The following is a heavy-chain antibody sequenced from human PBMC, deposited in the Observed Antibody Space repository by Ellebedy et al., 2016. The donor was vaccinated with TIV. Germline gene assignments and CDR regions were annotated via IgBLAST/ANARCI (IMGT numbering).Heavy chain of an antibody. Sequence: GESLKISCAASGFTFTSYAIHWIRQAPGKGLEWVAAISYNGRNTYYADFVKGRFTVSRDNFNYTLYLQMNSLRAEDTSIYHCAKDGHPFITTWYQNYFDYWGQGTPVTVSS. CDR2: ISYNGRNT. CDR3: AKDGHPFITTWYQNYFDY. V-gene: IGHV3-30*04. J-gene: IGHJ4*02. D-gene: IGHD6-13*01. CDR1: GFTFTSYA.